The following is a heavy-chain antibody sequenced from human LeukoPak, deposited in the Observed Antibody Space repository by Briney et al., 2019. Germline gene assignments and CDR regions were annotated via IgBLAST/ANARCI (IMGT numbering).Heavy chain of an antibody. V-gene: IGHV3-30*02. CDR3: AKGLGPGIWFGELFDY. CDR1: GFTFSSYG. CDR2: IRYDGSNK. Sequence: GGSLRLSCAASGFTFSSYGMHWVRQAPGKGLEWVAFIRYDGSNKYYADSVKGRFTISRDNSKNTLYLQMNSLRAEDTAVYYYAKGLGPGIWFGELFDYWGQGTLVTVSS. J-gene: IGHJ4*02. D-gene: IGHD3-10*01.